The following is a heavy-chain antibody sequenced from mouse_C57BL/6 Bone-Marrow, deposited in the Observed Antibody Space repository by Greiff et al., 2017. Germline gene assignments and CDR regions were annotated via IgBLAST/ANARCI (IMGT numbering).Heavy chain of an antibody. J-gene: IGHJ3*01. D-gene: IGHD1-1*01. CDR2: ISNGGGST. Sequence: EVHLVESGGGLVQPGGSLKLSCAASGFTFSDYYMYWVRQTPEKRLEWVAYISNGGGSTYYPDTVKGRFTISRDNAKNTLYLQMSRLKSEDTAIYYCARPSYYGSSYVLAWFAGWGQGTLVTVSA. CDR3: ARPSYYGSSYVLAWFAG. CDR1: GFTFSDYY. V-gene: IGHV5-12*01.